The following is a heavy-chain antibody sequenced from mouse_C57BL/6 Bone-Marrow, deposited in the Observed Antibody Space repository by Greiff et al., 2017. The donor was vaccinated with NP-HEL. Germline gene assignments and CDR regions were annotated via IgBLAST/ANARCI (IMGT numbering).Heavy chain of an antibody. J-gene: IGHJ3*01. Sequence: VHLVASGGGLVKPGGSLKLSCAASGFTFSDYGMHWVRQAPEKGLEWVAYISSGSSTIYYADKVKGRFTSSRDNAKNTLFLQMTSLRSEDTARYYCARPYPDWGQGTLVTVSA. CDR1: GFTFSDYG. CDR2: ISSGSSTI. CDR3: ARPYPD. V-gene: IGHV5-17*01.